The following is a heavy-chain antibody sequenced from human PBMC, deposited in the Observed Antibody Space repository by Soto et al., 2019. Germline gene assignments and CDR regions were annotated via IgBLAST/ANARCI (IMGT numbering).Heavy chain of an antibody. CDR1: GFTFSSYG. CDR3: ARERIAAAGIYYYYYGMDV. Sequence: GGSLRLSCAASGFTFSSYGMHWVRQAPGKGLEWVAVIWYDGSNKYYADSVKGRFTISGDNSKNTLYLQMNSLRAEDTAVYYCARERIAAAGIYYYYYGMDVWGQGTTVT. V-gene: IGHV3-33*01. J-gene: IGHJ6*02. CDR2: IWYDGSNK. D-gene: IGHD6-13*01.